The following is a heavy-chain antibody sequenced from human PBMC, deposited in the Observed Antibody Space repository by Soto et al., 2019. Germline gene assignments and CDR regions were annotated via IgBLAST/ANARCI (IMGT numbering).Heavy chain of an antibody. J-gene: IGHJ5*02. V-gene: IGHV3-48*02. CDR1: GFTFSSYS. Sequence: GGSLRLSCAASGFTFSSYSMNWVRQAPGKGLEWVSYISSSSSTIYYADSVKGRFTISRDNAKNSLYLQMNSLRDEDTAVYYCARGTGPPAMVRGVPGFDPWGQGTLVTVSS. CDR3: ARGTGPPAMVRGVPGFDP. D-gene: IGHD3-10*01. CDR2: ISSSSSTI.